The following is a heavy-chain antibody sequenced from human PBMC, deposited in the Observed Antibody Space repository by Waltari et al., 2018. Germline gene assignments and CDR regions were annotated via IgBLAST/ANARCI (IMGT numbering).Heavy chain of an antibody. CDR1: GFTFRSYP. CDR2: ISSSSTYI. D-gene: IGHD3-10*01. CDR3: TRDLYGSGGDWFDP. J-gene: IGHJ5*02. V-gene: IGHV3-21*01. Sequence: EVQLVESGGGLVKPGRSLRLSCAPAGFTFRSYPVNWVRQSPGKGLEWVSSISSSSTYISYADSVKGRFTISRDDAENSLYLQMDSLRAEDTAVYYCTRDLYGSGGDWFDPWGQGTLVTVSS.